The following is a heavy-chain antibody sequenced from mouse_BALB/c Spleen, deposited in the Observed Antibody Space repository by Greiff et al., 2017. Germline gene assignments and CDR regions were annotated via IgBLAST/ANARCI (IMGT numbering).Heavy chain of an antibody. J-gene: IGHJ4*01. V-gene: IGHV1-69*02. CDR2: IDPSDSYT. Sequence: QVQLQQPGAELVKPGAPVKLSCKASGYTFTSYWMHWVKQRPGQGLEWIGEIDPSDSYTNYNQKFKGKATLTVDKSSSTAYMQLSSLTSEDSAVYYCARLSRSYAMDYWGQGTSVTVSS. CDR1: GYTFTSYW. CDR3: ARLSRSYAMDY.